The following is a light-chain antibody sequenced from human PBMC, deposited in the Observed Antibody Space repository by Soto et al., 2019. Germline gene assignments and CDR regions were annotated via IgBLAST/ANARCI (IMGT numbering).Light chain of an antibody. Sequence: QYALTQPASGSGSPGQSITISCTGTSSDVGCYNYVSCYQQHPGKAPELMIYDVSNRPSGVSNRFSGSKSGNTASLTISGLQAEDEADYYCSSYTSSSALVVFGGGTKVTVL. CDR1: SSDVGCYNY. CDR3: SSYTSSSALVV. V-gene: IGLV2-14*01. CDR2: DVS. J-gene: IGLJ2*01.